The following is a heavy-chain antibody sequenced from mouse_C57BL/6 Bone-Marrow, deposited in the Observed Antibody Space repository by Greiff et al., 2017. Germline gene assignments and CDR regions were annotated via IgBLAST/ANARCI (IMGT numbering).Heavy chain of an antibody. D-gene: IGHD2-4*01. CDR3: TSYDYDAWFAY. CDR2: IRNKANNHAT. Sequence: EVQLQESGGGLVQPGGSMKLSCAASGFTFSDAWMDWVRQSPEKGLEWVAEIRNKANNHATYYAETVKGRFTISRDDSKSIVYLQMNSLRAEDTGIYYCTSYDYDAWFAYWGQGTLVTVSA. V-gene: IGHV6-6*01. CDR1: GFTFSDAW. J-gene: IGHJ3*01.